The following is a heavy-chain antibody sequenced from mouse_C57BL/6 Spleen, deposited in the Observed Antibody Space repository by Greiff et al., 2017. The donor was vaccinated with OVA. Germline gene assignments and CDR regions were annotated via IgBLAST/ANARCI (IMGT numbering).Heavy chain of an antibody. CDR1: GYTFTSYW. CDR2: IYPGSGST. J-gene: IGHJ2*01. V-gene: IGHV1-55*01. CDR3: ARLQLRLQYYFDY. D-gene: IGHD3-2*02. Sequence: VQLQQPGAELVKPGASVKMSCKASGYTFTSYWITWVKQRPGQGLEWIGDIYPGSGSTNYNEKFKSKATLTVDTSSSTAYMQLSSLTSEDSAVYYCARLQLRLQYYFDYWGQGTTLTVSA.